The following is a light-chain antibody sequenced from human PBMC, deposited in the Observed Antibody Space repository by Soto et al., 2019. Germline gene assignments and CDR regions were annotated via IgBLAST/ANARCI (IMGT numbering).Light chain of an antibody. V-gene: IGLV7-46*01. J-gene: IGLJ2*01. Sequence: QAVVTQEPSLTVSPGGTVILSCDSSTGTVTSGHYPYWFQQKPGQAPRTLIYDTTTKHSWTPARFSGSLLGGKAALTLSGAQPEDEADYYCSLFDDGPVVFGGGTKLTVL. CDR1: TGTVTSGHY. CDR2: DTT. CDR3: SLFDDGPVV.